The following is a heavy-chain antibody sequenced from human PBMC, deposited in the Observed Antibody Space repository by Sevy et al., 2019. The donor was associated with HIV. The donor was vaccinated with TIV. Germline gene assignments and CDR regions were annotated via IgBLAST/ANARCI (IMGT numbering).Heavy chain of an antibody. Sequence: GGSLRLSCAASGFTSSYFYMAWVRQAPGKGLEWVASIKQDGSEKLYVDSVRGRFTISRDNAKNSLYLQMNNLRVEDTAVYYCARVGDGYCGGDCYPKFDYWGQGTLVTVSS. CDR3: ARVGDGYCGGDCYPKFDY. D-gene: IGHD2-21*02. V-gene: IGHV3-7*01. J-gene: IGHJ4*02. CDR1: GFTSSYFY. CDR2: IKQDGSEK.